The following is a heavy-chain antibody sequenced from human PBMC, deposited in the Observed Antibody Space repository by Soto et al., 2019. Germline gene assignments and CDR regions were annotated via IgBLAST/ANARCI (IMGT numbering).Heavy chain of an antibody. Sequence: WASVKVSCKASGYTFTSYAMHWVRQAPGQRLEWMGWINAGNGNTKYSQKFQGRVTITRDTSASTAYMELSSLRSEDTAVYYCARGKSREYDILTPKSYNWFDPWGQGTLVTVSS. CDR3: ARGKSREYDILTPKSYNWFDP. CDR2: INAGNGNT. J-gene: IGHJ5*02. CDR1: GYTFTSYA. V-gene: IGHV1-3*01. D-gene: IGHD3-9*01.